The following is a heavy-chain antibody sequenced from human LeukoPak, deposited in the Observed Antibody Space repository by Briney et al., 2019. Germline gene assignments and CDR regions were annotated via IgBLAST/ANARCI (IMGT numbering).Heavy chain of an antibody. CDR2: INAGNGNT. D-gene: IGHD5-18*01. CDR1: GYTFTTYA. J-gene: IGHJ4*02. V-gene: IGHV1-3*01. CDR3: ARDRDTAMEDFDY. Sequence: ASVKVSCKASGYTFTTYAMHWVRQASGQRLEWMGWINAGNGNTKYSQKFQGRVTITGDTSASTAYMELSSLRSEDTAVYYCARDRDTAMEDFDYWGLGTLVTVSS.